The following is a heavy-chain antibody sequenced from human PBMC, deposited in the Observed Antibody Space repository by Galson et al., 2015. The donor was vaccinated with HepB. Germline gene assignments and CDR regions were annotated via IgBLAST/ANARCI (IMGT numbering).Heavy chain of an antibody. J-gene: IGHJ4*02. Sequence: SVKVSCKASGYTFTSYYMHWVRQAPGQGLEWMGIINPSGGNTNYAQKFQGRVTLTRDTSTSTVYMEMRSLRSEDTAVYYCVRDANWGPQDYFDYWGQGGLVIVSS. CDR1: GYTFTSYY. D-gene: IGHD7-27*01. V-gene: IGHV1-46*01. CDR2: INPSGGNT. CDR3: VRDANWGPQDYFDY.